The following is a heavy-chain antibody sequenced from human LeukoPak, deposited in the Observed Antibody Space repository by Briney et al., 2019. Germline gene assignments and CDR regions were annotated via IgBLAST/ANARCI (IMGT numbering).Heavy chain of an antibody. Sequence: SVKVSCKASGGTFSSYAISWVRQAPGQGLEWMGGIIPIFGTANYAQKFQGRVTITADESTSTAYMELSSLRSEDTAVYYCATPLDYYDSSGHHQGGDWGQGTLVTVSS. CDR2: IIPIFGTA. CDR3: ATPLDYYDSSGHHQGGD. V-gene: IGHV1-69*13. CDR1: GGTFSSYA. D-gene: IGHD3-22*01. J-gene: IGHJ4*02.